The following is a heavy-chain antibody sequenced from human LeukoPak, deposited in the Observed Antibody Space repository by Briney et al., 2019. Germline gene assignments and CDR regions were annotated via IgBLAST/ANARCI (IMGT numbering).Heavy chain of an antibody. CDR3: ARGTRPSNFDY. CDR2: IYYSGST. J-gene: IGHJ4*02. Sequence: SETLSLTCTVSGSSISSYYWSWIRQPPGKGLEWIGYIYYSGSTNYNPSLKSRVTISVDTSKNQFSLKLSSVTAADTAVYYCARGTRPSNFDYWGQGTLVTVSS. CDR1: GSSISSYY. V-gene: IGHV4-59*08.